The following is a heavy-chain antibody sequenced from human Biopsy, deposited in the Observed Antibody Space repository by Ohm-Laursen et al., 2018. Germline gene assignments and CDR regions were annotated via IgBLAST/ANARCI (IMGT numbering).Heavy chain of an antibody. CDR3: ARELGNGMDV. V-gene: IGHV3-11*01. J-gene: IGHJ6*02. Sequence: GSLRLSCTASGFTFSDYYMNWIRQAPGEGLAWVSFITNTGRTVYADSVKGRFTISRDNADNSLHLQMKSLRAEDTAVYYCARELGNGMDVWGQGTPVTVSS. CDR2: ITNTGRTV. CDR1: GFTFSDYY.